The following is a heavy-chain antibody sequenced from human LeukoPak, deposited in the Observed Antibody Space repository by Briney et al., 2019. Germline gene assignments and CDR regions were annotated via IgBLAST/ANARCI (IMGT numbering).Heavy chain of an antibody. CDR3: ARTGYGRDYYGMDV. J-gene: IGHJ6*02. CDR1: GGSISSGGYS. D-gene: IGHD1-26*01. CDR2: IYYSGST. V-gene: IGHV4-61*08. Sequence: SQTLSLTCAVSGGSISSGGYSWSWIRQPPGKGLEWIAYIYYSGSTNYNPSLKSRVTISIDTPKNQVSLRVTSVTAADTAVYYCARTGYGRDYYGMDVWGQGTTVTVSS.